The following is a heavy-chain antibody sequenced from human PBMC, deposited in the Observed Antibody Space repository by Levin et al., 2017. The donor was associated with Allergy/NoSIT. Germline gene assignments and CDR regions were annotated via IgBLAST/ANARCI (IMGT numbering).Heavy chain of an antibody. CDR3: ARGGSDHGFDI. Sequence: ASVKVSCKASGYTFTDYWIHWVRQAPGQGLQWMGWIVTNNGGTNYAQDFRDRVTMTRDTSIGTVYMEMTSLRSDDAAMYYCARGGSDHGFDIWGQGTVVTVSS. D-gene: IGHD3-16*02. V-gene: IGHV1-2*02. CDR1: GYTFTDYW. J-gene: IGHJ3*02. CDR2: IVTNNGGT.